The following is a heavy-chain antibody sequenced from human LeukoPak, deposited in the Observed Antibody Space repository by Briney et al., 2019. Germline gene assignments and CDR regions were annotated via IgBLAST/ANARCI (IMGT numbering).Heavy chain of an antibody. Sequence: PGGSLRLSCAASGFTFSRYGMSWVRQAPGKGLEWVSGISRDSGRIGYADSVEGRFTISRDNAESSLHLQMNSLRPEDTALYYCAKTLWKSYYYYGMDVWGQGTTVTVSS. CDR3: AKTLWKSYYYYGMDV. CDR1: GFTFSRYG. D-gene: IGHD2-21*01. J-gene: IGHJ6*02. V-gene: IGHV3-9*01. CDR2: ISRDSGRI.